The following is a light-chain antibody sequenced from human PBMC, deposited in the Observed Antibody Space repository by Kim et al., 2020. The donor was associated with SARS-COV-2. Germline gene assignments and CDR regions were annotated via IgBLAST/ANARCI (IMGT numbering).Light chain of an antibody. Sequence: GQRVSISCSGGVSTIGSNTGNWYQLDPGTAPKLVIHYTDHRLPEVPDRVSGSKSGTSASLAISGLQSEDEAEYFCAAWDDRLDGVLFGGGTQLTVL. V-gene: IGLV1-44*01. CDR3: AAWDDRLDGVL. CDR2: YTD. CDR1: VSTIGSNT. J-gene: IGLJ2*01.